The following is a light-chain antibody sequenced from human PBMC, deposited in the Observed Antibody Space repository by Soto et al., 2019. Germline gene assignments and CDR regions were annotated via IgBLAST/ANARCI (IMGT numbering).Light chain of an antibody. Sequence: PGDRATLSCRASRIIGHNYLAWYQQKRGQPPRLLIYATSTRATGIPDRFSGSPSVTNFTLTISRLEPEDFAVYYCQQFGISPWTFGQGTKVEIK. CDR2: ATS. J-gene: IGKJ1*01. CDR3: QQFGISPWT. V-gene: IGKV3-20*01. CDR1: RIIGHNY.